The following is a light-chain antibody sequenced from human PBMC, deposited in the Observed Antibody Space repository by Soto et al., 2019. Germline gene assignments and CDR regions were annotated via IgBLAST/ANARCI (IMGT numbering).Light chain of an antibody. V-gene: IGKV1-8*01. J-gene: IGKJ1*01. Sequence: AIRMTQSPSSLSASTGDRVTITCRASQGISSYLAWYQQKPGKAPKLLIYAASTLQSGVPSRFSGSGSGTDFTLTISDLEPADFGLYYCQQRLNWPPGFGQGTKVDIK. CDR1: QGISSY. CDR2: AAS. CDR3: QQRLNWPPG.